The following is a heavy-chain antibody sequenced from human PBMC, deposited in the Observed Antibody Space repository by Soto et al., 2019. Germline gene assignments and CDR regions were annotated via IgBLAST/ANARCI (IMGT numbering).Heavy chain of an antibody. J-gene: IGHJ4*02. Sequence: PGGSLRLSCAASGFTFSSSWMSWVRQAPGKGLEWVAGIKEDGTERYYVDFVKGRFTISRDNVENSLYLQMNSLTGDDTAVYFCARDRAYSCFDYWGLGTLVTVPQ. CDR3: ARDRAYSCFDY. D-gene: IGHD5-18*01. V-gene: IGHV3-7*01. CDR1: GFTFSSSW. CDR2: IKEDGTER.